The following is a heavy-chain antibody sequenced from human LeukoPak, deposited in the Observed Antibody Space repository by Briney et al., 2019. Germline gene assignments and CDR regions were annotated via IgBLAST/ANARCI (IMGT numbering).Heavy chain of an antibody. V-gene: IGHV3-30-3*01. J-gene: IGHJ6*02. CDR1: GFTFSSYA. D-gene: IGHD2-2*01. Sequence: SGGSLRLSCAASGFTFSSYAMHWVRQAPGKGLEWVAVISYDGSNKYYADSVKGRFTISRDNSKNTLYLQMNSLRAEDTAVYYCARDIVVVPAAIVSAYYYYYYGMDVWGQGTTVTVSS. CDR3: ARDIVVVPAAIVSAYYYYYYGMDV. CDR2: ISYDGSNK.